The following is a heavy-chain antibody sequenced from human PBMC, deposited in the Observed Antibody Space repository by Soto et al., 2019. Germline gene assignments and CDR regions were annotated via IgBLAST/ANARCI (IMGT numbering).Heavy chain of an antibody. Sequence: SETLSLTCAASGGSISSGGYSWSWIRQPPGKGLEWIGYIYHSGSTYYNPSLKSRVTISVDRSKNQFSLKLSSVTAADTAVYYCAIVIDGYVLYWGQGTLVTVSS. CDR2: IYHSGST. D-gene: IGHD5-12*01. CDR3: AIVIDGYVLY. CDR1: GGSISSGGYS. V-gene: IGHV4-30-2*01. J-gene: IGHJ4*02.